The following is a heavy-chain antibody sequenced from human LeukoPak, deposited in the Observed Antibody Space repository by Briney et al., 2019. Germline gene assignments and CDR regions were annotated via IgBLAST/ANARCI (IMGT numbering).Heavy chain of an antibody. CDR1: GGTFSSYA. D-gene: IGHD5-24*01. J-gene: IGHJ4*02. CDR2: INPSGSST. CDR3: ARDLKGGWLQPAY. V-gene: IGHV1-46*01. Sequence: GASVKVSCKASGGTFSSYAINWVRQAPGQGLEWMGIINPSGSSTSYAQKFQGRVTMTRDMSTSTVYMELSSLRSEDTAVYYCARDLKGGWLQPAYWGQGTLVTVSS.